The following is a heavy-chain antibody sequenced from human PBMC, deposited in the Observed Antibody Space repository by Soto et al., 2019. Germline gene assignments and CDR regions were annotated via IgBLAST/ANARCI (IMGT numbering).Heavy chain of an antibody. D-gene: IGHD4-17*01. Sequence: SQTLSLTCVISGDSVSSNSAAWNWIRQSPSRGLEWLGRTYYRSKWYNDYAVSVKSRITINPDTSKNQFSLQLNSVTPEDTAVYYCARESPQSTTVTTWVCDYWGQGTLVTVSS. V-gene: IGHV6-1*01. CDR2: TYYRSKWYN. CDR3: ARESPQSTTVTTWVCDY. CDR1: GDSVSSNSAA. J-gene: IGHJ4*02.